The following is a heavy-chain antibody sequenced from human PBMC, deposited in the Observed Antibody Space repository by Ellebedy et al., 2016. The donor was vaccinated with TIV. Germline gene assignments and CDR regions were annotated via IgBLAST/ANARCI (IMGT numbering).Heavy chain of an antibody. CDR1: GYTFTSFG. CDR2: ISAYNGNT. D-gene: IGHD3-22*01. V-gene: IGHV1-18*01. J-gene: IGHJ4*02. CDR3: ARVEPFYYDSSGFLHY. Sequence: AASVKVSCKASGYTFTSFGITWVRQAPGQGLEWMGWISAYNGNTDYVQKLQGRVTMTTDTSTSTAYMELRSLRSDDTAVYYCARVEPFYYDSSGFLHYWGQGTLVTVSS.